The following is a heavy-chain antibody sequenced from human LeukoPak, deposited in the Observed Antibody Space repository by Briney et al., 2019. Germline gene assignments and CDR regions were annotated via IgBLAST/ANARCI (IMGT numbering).Heavy chain of an antibody. CDR1: GGSLSGYY. V-gene: IGHV4-34*01. D-gene: IGHD3-22*01. Sequence: SETLSLTCAVYGGSLSGYYWSWIRQPPGKGLEWIGEINHSGSTNYNPSLKSRVTISVDTSKNQFSLKLSSVTAADTAVYYCARDYDSSGYYGYWGQGTLVTVSS. J-gene: IGHJ4*02. CDR2: INHSGST. CDR3: ARDYDSSGYYGY.